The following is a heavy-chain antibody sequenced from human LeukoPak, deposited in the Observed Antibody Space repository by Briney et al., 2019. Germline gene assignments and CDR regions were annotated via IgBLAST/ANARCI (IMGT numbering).Heavy chain of an antibody. V-gene: IGHV3-30*03. Sequence: PGGSLRLSCAASGFTLSSYGMHWVRQAPGKGLEWVAVISYDGSNKYYADSVKGRFTISRDNSKNTLYLQMNSLRAEDTAVYYCACLWYSGSRDYWGQGTLVTVSS. D-gene: IGHD1-26*01. CDR1: GFTLSSYG. CDR3: ACLWYSGSRDY. CDR2: ISYDGSNK. J-gene: IGHJ4*02.